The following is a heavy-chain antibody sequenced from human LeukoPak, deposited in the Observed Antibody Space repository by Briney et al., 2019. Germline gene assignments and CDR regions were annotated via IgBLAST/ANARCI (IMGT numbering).Heavy chain of an antibody. D-gene: IGHD6-6*01. Sequence: PGGSLRLSSAASGFTFSSFGMTWVRQAPGKGLEWVSSISSSSGYIYYADSVRGRFTISRDNAKNSLYLQMNSLRAEDTAVYYCARELGAGSSSSDYWGQGTLVTVSS. CDR2: ISSSSGYI. J-gene: IGHJ4*02. V-gene: IGHV3-21*01. CDR3: ARELGAGSSSSDY. CDR1: GFTFSSFG.